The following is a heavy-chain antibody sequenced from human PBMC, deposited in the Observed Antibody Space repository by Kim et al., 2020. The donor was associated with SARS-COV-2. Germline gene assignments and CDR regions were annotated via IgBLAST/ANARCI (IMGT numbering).Heavy chain of an antibody. CDR2: INSKIDGETT. V-gene: IGHV3-15*01. J-gene: IGHJ4*02. CDR3: TTHRVVAGLFDY. CDR1: GFTFTNVR. D-gene: IGHD6-19*01. Sequence: GGSLRLSCAVSGFTFTNVRMSWVRQTPGKGLEWVGRINSKIDGETTDYAASVKGRVSISRDEAKNTLYLQMTSLKIEDTAVYYCTTHRVVAGLFDYWGQGTLLTVSS.